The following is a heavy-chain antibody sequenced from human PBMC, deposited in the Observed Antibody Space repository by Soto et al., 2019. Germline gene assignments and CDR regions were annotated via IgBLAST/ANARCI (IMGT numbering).Heavy chain of an antibody. V-gene: IGHV3-30-3*01. CDR3: ARAPTTAMVYFDY. D-gene: IGHD5-18*01. J-gene: IGHJ4*02. CDR1: GFTFSSYA. Sequence: PGGSLRLSSAASGFTFSSYAMHWVRQAPGKGLEWVAVISYDGSNKYYADSVKGRFTISRDNSKNTLYLQMNSLRAEDTAVYYCARAPTTAMVYFDYWGQGTLVTVSS. CDR2: ISYDGSNK.